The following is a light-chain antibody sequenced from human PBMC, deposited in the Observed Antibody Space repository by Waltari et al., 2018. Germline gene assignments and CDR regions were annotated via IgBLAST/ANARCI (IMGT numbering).Light chain of an antibody. V-gene: IGLV2-14*01. CDR2: EVV. CDR3: ISYTSSATSV. Sequence: QSALTQPASVSGSPGQSITISCTGTSSDVGTYNYFSWYQQHPGKAPKLMIYEVVNRPSGVSNRFSGSKSGNTASLTISGLQAEDEADYYCISYTSSATSVFGTGTKVTVL. CDR1: SSDVGTYNY. J-gene: IGLJ1*01.